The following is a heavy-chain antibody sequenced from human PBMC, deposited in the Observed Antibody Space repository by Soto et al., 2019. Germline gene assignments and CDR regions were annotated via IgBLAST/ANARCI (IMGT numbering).Heavy chain of an antibody. Sequence: PGGSLRLSCTASGFTFGYYAMSCVRRAPGKGLEWVGFIRSKPYGGTPEYAASVKGRFTISRDDSKSIAYLQMNSLKTEDTAVYYXTRAMTDSRWSYDGMDVWGQGTTVTVSS. CDR1: GFTFGYYA. J-gene: IGHJ6*02. CDR3: TRAMTDSRWSYDGMDV. D-gene: IGHD2-15*01. V-gene: IGHV3-49*04. CDR2: IRSKPYGGTP.